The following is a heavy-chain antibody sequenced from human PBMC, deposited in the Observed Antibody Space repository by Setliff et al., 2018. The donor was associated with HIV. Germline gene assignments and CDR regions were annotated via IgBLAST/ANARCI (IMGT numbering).Heavy chain of an antibody. CDR2: INLIGRT. V-gene: IGHV4-34*01. CDR3: ARDAERGYSYGYDY. D-gene: IGHD5-18*01. Sequence: KASETLSLTCAVYGGSFSGYYWNWIRQPPGKGLEWVGEINLIGRTNYNPSLKSRVTISLDTSKNQFSLKLSSVTAADTAVYYCARDAERGYSYGYDYWGQGTLVTVSS. J-gene: IGHJ4*02. CDR1: GGSFSGYY.